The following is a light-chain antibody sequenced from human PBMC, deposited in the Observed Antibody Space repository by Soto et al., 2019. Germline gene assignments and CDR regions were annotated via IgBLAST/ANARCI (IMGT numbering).Light chain of an antibody. V-gene: IGKV3-11*01. CDR2: DAS. J-gene: IGKJ1*01. Sequence: EIVLIRSPAALALSPWERATLSCRSSQSVSSYLAWYQQKPGQAPRLLIYDASNRATGIPARFSGSGSGTDFTLTISSLEPEDFAVYYCQQRSNWPWTFGQGTKVDIK. CDR1: QSVSSY. CDR3: QQRSNWPWT.